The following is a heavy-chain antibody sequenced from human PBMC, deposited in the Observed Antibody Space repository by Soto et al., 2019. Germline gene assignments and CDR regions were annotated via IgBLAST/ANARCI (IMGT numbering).Heavy chain of an antibody. CDR3: ASPTVTPHYGMDV. Sequence: QVQLVESGGGLVKPGGSLRLSCAASGFTFSDYYMSWIRQAPGKGLEWVSYISSSGSTIYYADSVKGRCTISRDNAKNSPYLQLNRLRAEDTAVYYCASPTVTPHYGMDVWGQGTTVTVSS. CDR2: ISSSGSTI. CDR1: GFTFSDYY. J-gene: IGHJ6*02. V-gene: IGHV3-11*01. D-gene: IGHD4-17*01.